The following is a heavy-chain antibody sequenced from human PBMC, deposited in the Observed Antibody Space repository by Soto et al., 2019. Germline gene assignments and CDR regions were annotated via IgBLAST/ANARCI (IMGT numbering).Heavy chain of an antibody. J-gene: IGHJ2*01. CDR3: TTVLQWLVNSVWYFDL. V-gene: IGHV3-15*07. CDR2: IKSKTDGGTT. Sequence: EVQLVESGGGLVKPGGSLRLSCAASGFTFSNAWMNWVRQAPGKGLEWVGRIKSKTDGGTTDYAAPVKGRFTISRDDLKKTLYLQMNSLKTEDTAVYYCTTVLQWLVNSVWYFDLWGRGTLVTVSS. CDR1: GFTFSNAW. D-gene: IGHD6-19*01.